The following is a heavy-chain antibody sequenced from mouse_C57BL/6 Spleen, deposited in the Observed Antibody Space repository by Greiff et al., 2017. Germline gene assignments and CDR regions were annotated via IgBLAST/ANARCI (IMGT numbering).Heavy chain of an antibody. CDR1: GYTFTSYT. CDR3: AREDTTVGFDY. CDR2: INPSSGYT. Sequence: VKLQESGAELARPGASVKMSCKASGYTFTSYTMHWVKQRPGQGLEWIGYINPSSGYTKYNQKFKDKATLTADKSSSTAYMQLSSLTSEDSAVYYCAREDTTVGFDYWGQGTTLTVSS. J-gene: IGHJ2*01. D-gene: IGHD1-1*01. V-gene: IGHV1-4*01.